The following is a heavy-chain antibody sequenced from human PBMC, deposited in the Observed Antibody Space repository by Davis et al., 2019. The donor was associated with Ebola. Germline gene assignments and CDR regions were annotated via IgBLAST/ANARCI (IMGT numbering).Heavy chain of an antibody. CDR1: GYTFTAYY. Sequence: ASVKVSCKASGYTFTAYYMHWVRQAPGQGLEWMGWINHNSGGTNYAQKFQGWVTMTRDTSISTAYMELSRLRSDDTAVYYCARESIAARRTYYGMDVWGQGTTVTVSS. J-gene: IGHJ6*02. D-gene: IGHD6-6*01. CDR3: ARESIAARRTYYGMDV. V-gene: IGHV1-2*04. CDR2: INHNSGGT.